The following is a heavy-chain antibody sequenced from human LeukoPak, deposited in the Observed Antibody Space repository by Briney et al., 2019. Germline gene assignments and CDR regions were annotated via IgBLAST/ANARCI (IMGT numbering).Heavy chain of an antibody. CDR3: AEDAQWLGSFDY. D-gene: IGHD6-19*01. J-gene: IGHJ4*02. Sequence: GGSLRLSCAASGFTFRSYAMSWVRQAPGKGLEWVSAISGSGDSTNYADSVKGRFTISRDNSKNTLYLQMNSLRAEDTAVYYCAEDAQWLGSFDYWGQGTLVTVSS. CDR2: ISGSGDST. CDR1: GFTFRSYA. V-gene: IGHV3-23*01.